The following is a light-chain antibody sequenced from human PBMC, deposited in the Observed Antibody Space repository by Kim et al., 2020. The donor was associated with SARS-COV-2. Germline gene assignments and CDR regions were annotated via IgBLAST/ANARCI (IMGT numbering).Light chain of an antibody. CDR2: FVT. CDR1: SSDIGGFNY. J-gene: IGLJ3*02. CDR3: ISFTTVSTWV. V-gene: IGLV2-14*04. Sequence: GQSITSSCTGTSSDIGGFNYVSWFQQHPGKAPQLMIYFVTERPSGGSSRFSGSKSGNTASLTISGLQAEDEADYYCISFTTVSTWVFGGGTQLTVL.